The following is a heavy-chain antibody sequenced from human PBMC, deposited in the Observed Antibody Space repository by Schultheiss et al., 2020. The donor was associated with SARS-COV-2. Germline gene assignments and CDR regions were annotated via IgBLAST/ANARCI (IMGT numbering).Heavy chain of an antibody. D-gene: IGHD3-10*01. Sequence: GGSLRLSCAASGFTFSSYAMSWVRQAPGKGLEWVSGISGSGGSTYYADSVKGRFTISRDNSKNTLYLQMNSLRAEDTAVYYCAKCSITMVRGVRCYYGMDVWGQGTTVTVSS. J-gene: IGHJ6*02. V-gene: IGHV3-23*01. CDR2: ISGSGGST. CDR1: GFTFSSYA. CDR3: AKCSITMVRGVRCYYGMDV.